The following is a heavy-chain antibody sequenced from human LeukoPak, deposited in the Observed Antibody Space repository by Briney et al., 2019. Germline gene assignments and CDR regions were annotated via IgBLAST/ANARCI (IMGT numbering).Heavy chain of an antibody. D-gene: IGHD4-23*01. CDR2: IYYSGST. J-gene: IGHJ4*02. Sequence: SETLSLTCTVSGGSISSSSYYWGWIRQPPGKGLEWIGSIYYSGSTYYNPSLKSRVTISVDTSKNQFSLKLSSVTAADTAVYYCARDRYGGNSGEFDYWGQGTLVTVSS. V-gene: IGHV4-39*07. CDR3: ARDRYGGNSGEFDY. CDR1: GGSISSSSYY.